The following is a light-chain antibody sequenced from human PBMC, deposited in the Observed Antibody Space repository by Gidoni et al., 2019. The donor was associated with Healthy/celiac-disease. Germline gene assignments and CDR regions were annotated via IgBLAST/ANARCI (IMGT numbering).Light chain of an antibody. CDR1: SSDIGGYNF. V-gene: IGLV2-14*01. CDR2: EVS. J-gene: IGLJ2*01. CDR3: SSYTISNTPYVV. Sequence: QSALTQPASVSGSPGQSITISCTGTSSDIGGYNFVSWYQQHPGKAPKLMIYEVSNRPSGASNRFSGSKSGNTASLTISGLQAEDEADYYCSSYTISNTPYVVFGGGTKLTVL.